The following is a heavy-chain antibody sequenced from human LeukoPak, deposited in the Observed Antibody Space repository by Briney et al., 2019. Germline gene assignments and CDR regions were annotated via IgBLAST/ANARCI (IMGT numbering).Heavy chain of an antibody. V-gene: IGHV4-59*08. J-gene: IGHJ4*02. Sequence: SETLSLTCTVSGGSIRSYYWSWIRQPPGKGLEWIGYIYSSGSTNYNPSLKSRVTIFVDTSKNQFSLKLSSVTAADTAVYYCARRSSTWSFDYWGQGTLVTVSS. D-gene: IGHD6-13*01. CDR2: IYSSGST. CDR1: GGSIRSYY. CDR3: ARRSSTWSFDY.